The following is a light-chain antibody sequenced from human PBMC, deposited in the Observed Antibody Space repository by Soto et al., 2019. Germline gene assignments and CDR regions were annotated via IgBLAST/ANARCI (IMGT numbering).Light chain of an antibody. J-gene: IGLJ1*01. V-gene: IGLV4-69*01. CDR3: QTWGPGFYV. CDR1: SGHSSYA. CDR2: LNSDGSH. Sequence: QPVLTQSPSASASVGASVKLTCTLSSGHSSYAIAWHQQQPEKGPRYLMNLNSDGSHTKGDGIPDRFSGSSSGAERYLTISSLQSEDEADYYCQTWGPGFYVFGTGTKVTVL.